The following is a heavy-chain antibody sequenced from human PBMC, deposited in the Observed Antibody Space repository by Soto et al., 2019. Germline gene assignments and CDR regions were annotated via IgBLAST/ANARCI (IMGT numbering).Heavy chain of an antibody. CDR2: ISGSGGST. CDR3: AKPPVYYYDSSGYYYPFDY. Sequence: HPGGSLRLSCAASGFTFSSYAMSWVRQAPGKGLEWVSAISGSGGSTYYADSVKGRFTISRDNSKNTLYLQMNSLRAEDTAVYYCAKPPVYYYDSSGYYYPFDYWGQGTLVTVSS. D-gene: IGHD3-22*01. CDR1: GFTFSSYA. V-gene: IGHV3-23*01. J-gene: IGHJ4*02.